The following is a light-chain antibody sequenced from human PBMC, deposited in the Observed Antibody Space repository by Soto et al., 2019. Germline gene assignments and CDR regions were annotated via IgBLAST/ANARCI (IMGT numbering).Light chain of an antibody. CDR3: QQYDNLPGT. J-gene: IGKJ4*01. V-gene: IGKV1-33*01. CDR1: QNIRNY. Sequence: DIPMTQSPSSLSASVGDRVTITCQASQNIRNYLNWYQQKPGKAPMLLTYHAFYMETVVPSRFSERGSGTNFTSTTICLQPEVIARYYCQQYDNLPGTFGVGTKVEVK. CDR2: HAF.